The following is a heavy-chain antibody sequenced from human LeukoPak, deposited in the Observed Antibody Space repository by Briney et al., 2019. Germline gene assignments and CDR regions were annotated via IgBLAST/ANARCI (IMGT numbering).Heavy chain of an antibody. J-gene: IGHJ3*02. V-gene: IGHV3-74*01. CDR1: GFTFNTYW. D-gene: IGHD6-19*01. CDR3: IRVMRSGWTDGLDI. Sequence: GGSLKLSCAASGFTFNTYWMHWVRQAPGKGLVWVSRINSDGSSTTYADSVKGRFTISRDNAKNTLYLQMNSLRAEDTAVYYCIRVMRSGWTDGLDIWGQGTMVTVSS. CDR2: INSDGSST.